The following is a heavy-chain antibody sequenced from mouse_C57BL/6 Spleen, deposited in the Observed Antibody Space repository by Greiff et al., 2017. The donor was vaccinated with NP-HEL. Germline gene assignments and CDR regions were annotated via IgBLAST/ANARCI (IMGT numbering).Heavy chain of an antibody. D-gene: IGHD2-2*01. CDR1: GYTFTSYW. Sequence: QVQLQQPGAELVKPGASVKLSCKASGYTFTSYWMHWVKQRPGRGLEWIGRIVPNSGGTKYNEKFKSKATLTVDKPSSTAYMQLSSLTSEDSAVYYGASFGYDRAYWYFDVWGTGTTVTVSS. J-gene: IGHJ1*03. V-gene: IGHV1-72*01. CDR3: ASFGYDRAYWYFDV. CDR2: IVPNSGGT.